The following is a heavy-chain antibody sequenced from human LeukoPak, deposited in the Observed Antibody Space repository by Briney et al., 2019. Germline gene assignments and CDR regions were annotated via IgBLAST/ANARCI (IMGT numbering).Heavy chain of an antibody. CDR1: GFSFRSAG. D-gene: IGHD6-13*01. CDR3: ARVGYSSTPGNFDY. CDR2: IWYDGSKK. V-gene: IGHV3-33*01. Sequence: GRSLRLSCAASGFSFRSAGKHWVRQAPGKGVEGVAVIWYDGSKKYYVDSVKGRFTISRDNSKNTLYLQMNSLRAEDTAVYYCARVGYSSTPGNFDYWGQGTLVTVSS. J-gene: IGHJ4*02.